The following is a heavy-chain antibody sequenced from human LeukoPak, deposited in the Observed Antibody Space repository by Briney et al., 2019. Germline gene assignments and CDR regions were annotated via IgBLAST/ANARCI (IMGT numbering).Heavy chain of an antibody. V-gene: IGHV4-59*01. J-gene: IGHJ4*02. CDR1: GGSISSYY. CDR3: ARAVAGSFDFDY. CDR2: IYYSGST. D-gene: IGHD6-19*01. Sequence: PSETLSLTCTVSGGSISSYYWSWIRQPPGKGLEWIGYIYYSGSTNYNPSLKSRVTISVDTSKNQSSLKLSSVTAADTAVYYCARAVAGSFDFDYWGQGTLVTVSS.